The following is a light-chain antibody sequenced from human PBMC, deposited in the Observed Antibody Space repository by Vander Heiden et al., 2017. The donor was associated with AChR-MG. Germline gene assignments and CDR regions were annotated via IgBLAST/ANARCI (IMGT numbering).Light chain of an antibody. V-gene: IGKV3-20*01. Sequence: MVLPQCPATLPLPPGERATLSCRASQIVSSSYLAWYQQKPGQAPRLLIYGASSRATGIPDRFSGSGSGTDFTLTISRLEPEDFAVYYCQQCGSSPPYTFGQGTKLEIK. CDR1: QIVSSSY. CDR2: GAS. J-gene: IGKJ2*01. CDR3: QQCGSSPPYT.